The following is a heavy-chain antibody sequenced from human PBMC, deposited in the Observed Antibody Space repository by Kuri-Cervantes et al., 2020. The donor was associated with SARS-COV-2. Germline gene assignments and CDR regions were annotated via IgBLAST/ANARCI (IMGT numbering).Heavy chain of an antibody. D-gene: IGHD2-15*01. CDR3: AREGYCSGGSCYGLYYGMDV. CDR2: INPDGSYT. CDR1: GFTFSGHW. Sequence: GGSLRLSCAASGFTFSGHWIHWVRQAPGKGLVWVSRINPDGSYTNNADSVKGRFTLSRDNAKNSLYLQMNSLRAEDTAVYYCAREGYCSGGSCYGLYYGMDVWGQGTTVTVSS. J-gene: IGHJ6*02. V-gene: IGHV3-74*01.